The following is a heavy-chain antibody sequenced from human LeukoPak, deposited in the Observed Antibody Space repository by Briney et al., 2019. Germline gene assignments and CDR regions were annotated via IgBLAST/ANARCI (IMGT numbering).Heavy chain of an antibody. D-gene: IGHD6-13*01. CDR3: ARGRDSSGWYVVFDY. CDR1: GYSISSDHF. J-gene: IGHJ4*02. V-gene: IGHV4-38-2*01. Sequence: SETLSLTCGVSGYSISSDHFWGWIRQPPGKGLEWIGTISHRGSSDYNPSLKSQVTISLNTSKNQFSLNLTSVRAADTAVYYCARGRDSSGWYVVFDYWGQGALVTVSS. CDR2: ISHRGSS.